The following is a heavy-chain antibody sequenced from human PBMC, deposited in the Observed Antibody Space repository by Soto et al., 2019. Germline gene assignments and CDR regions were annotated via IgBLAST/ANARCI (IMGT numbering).Heavy chain of an antibody. CDR2: INHSGST. J-gene: IGHJ4*02. D-gene: IGHD6-19*01. CDR3: ARGGHSRGSMSGGFYFHY. Sequence: SETLSLTCAVYGGSFSGYYWSWIRQPPGKGLEWIGEINHSGSTNYNPSLKSRVTISVDTSKNQFSLKLSSVTAADTAGYYCARGGHSRGSMSGGFYFHYRHQETLFPVSS. CDR1: GGSFSGYY. V-gene: IGHV4-34*01.